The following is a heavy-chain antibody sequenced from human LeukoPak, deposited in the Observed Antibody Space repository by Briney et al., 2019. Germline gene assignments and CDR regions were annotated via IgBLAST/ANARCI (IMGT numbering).Heavy chain of an antibody. CDR2: IRYDGSNK. CDR3: AKDWDVYYGSGSYFDY. J-gene: IGHJ4*02. CDR1: GFTFSSYG. Sequence: GGSLRLSCAASGFTFSSYGMHWVRQAPGKGLEWVAFIRYDGSNKYYADSVKGRFTISRDNSKNTLYLQMNSLRAEDTAVYYCAKDWDVYYGSGSYFDYWGQGTLVTVSS. D-gene: IGHD3-10*01. V-gene: IGHV3-30*02.